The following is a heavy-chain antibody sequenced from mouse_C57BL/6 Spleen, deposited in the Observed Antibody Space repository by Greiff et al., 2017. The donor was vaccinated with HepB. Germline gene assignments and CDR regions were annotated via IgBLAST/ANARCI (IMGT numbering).Heavy chain of an antibody. CDR1: GFSLTSYG. J-gene: IGHJ4*01. CDR2: IWSGGST. D-gene: IGHD1-1*01. Sequence: VQLVESGPGLVQPSQSLSITCTVSGFSLTSYGVHWVRQSPGKGLEWLGVIWSGGSTDYNAAFISRLSISKDNSKSQVFFKMNSLQADDTAIYYCARITTVVDYAMDYWGQGTSVTVSS. V-gene: IGHV2-2*01. CDR3: ARITTVVDYAMDY.